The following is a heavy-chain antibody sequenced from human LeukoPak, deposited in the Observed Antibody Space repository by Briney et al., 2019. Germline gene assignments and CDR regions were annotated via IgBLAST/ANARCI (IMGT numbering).Heavy chain of an antibody. CDR1: GFTVSSNY. D-gene: IGHD3-16*01. V-gene: IGHV3-53*04. Sequence: GGSLRLSCAASGFTVSSNYMSWVRQAPGEGLEWVSVIYTGGTTYYADSVKGRFTISRHNSKNTVYLQMNSMRAEDTAVYYCARGGGPFPFDSWGQGALVTVSS. J-gene: IGHJ4*02. CDR3: ARGGGPFPFDS. CDR2: IYTGGTT.